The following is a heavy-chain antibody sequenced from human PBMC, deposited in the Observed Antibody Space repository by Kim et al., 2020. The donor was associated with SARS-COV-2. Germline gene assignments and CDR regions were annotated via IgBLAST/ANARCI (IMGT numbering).Heavy chain of an antibody. CDR2: IYYSGST. J-gene: IGHJ4*02. CDR1: GGSISSSSYY. CDR3: ARNWGDGYNPFDY. V-gene: IGHV4-39*01. D-gene: IGHD5-12*01. Sequence: SETLSLTCTVSGGSISSSSYYWGWIRQPPGKGLEWIGSIYYSGSTYYNPSLKSRVTISVDTSKNQFSLKLSSVTAADTAVYYCARNWGDGYNPFDYWGQGTLVTVSS.